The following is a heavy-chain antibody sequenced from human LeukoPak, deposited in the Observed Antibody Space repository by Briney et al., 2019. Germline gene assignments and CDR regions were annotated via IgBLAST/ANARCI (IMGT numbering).Heavy chain of an antibody. CDR2: FDPEDGET. D-gene: IGHD1-1*01. Sequence: VASVTVSFKVSGYTLTELSMHWVRQAPGKGVEWMGGFDPEDGETIYAQKFQGRVTMTEDTSTDTAYMELSSLRSEDTAVYYCATGNWNDVLPGYWGQGTLVTVSS. CDR3: ATGNWNDVLPGY. V-gene: IGHV1-24*01. CDR1: GYTLTELS. J-gene: IGHJ4*02.